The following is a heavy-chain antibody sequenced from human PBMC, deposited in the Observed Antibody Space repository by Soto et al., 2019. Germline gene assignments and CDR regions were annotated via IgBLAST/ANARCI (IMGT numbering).Heavy chain of an antibody. V-gene: IGHV3-11*01. J-gene: IGHJ6*02. CDR1: GFTFSDYY. D-gene: IGHD5-12*01. CDR2: ISSSGRTI. Sequence: QVQLVESGGGLVKPGGSLRLSCAASGFTFSDYYMSWIRQAPGKGLEWVSYISSSGRTIYYADSVKGRFTISRDNANNSLYLQMNSLRAEDTAVYYCAREDGYNYSPYYYYYYGMDVWGQGTTVTVSS. CDR3: AREDGYNYSPYYYYYYGMDV.